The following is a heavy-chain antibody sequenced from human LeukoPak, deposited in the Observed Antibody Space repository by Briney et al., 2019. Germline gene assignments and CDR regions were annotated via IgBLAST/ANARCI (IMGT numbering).Heavy chain of an antibody. CDR1: GGSISSYY. Sequence: SETLSLTCTVSGGSISSYYWSWIRQPAGKGLEWIGRIYTSGSANYNPSLKSRITMSVHTSKNQVSLKLTSVTAADTAVYYCARDYDFSTGLNIPFDIWGQGTMVTVSS. CDR2: IYTSGSA. D-gene: IGHD3-3*01. CDR3: ARDYDFSTGLNIPFDI. J-gene: IGHJ3*02. V-gene: IGHV4-4*07.